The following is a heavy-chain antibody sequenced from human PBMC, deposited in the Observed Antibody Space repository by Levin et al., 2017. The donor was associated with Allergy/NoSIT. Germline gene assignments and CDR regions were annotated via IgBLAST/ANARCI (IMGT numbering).Heavy chain of an antibody. J-gene: IGHJ4*02. V-gene: IGHV3-23*01. CDR1: GFTFNNYA. CDR2: ITNSGRT. CDR3: AKEMTAVVPVFDY. Sequence: PGGSLSLSCAASGFTFNNYAMSWVRQAPGKGLEWVSAITNSGRTYYADSVKGRFTVSRDNSKNTLYLQMNSLRADDTAVYYCAKEMTAVVPVFDYWGQGTLVTVSS. D-gene: IGHD4-23*01.